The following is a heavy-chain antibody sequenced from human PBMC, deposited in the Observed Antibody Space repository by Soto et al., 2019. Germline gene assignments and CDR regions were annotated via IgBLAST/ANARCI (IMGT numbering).Heavy chain of an antibody. Sequence: QVQLVQSGGEVQKPGASVKVSCKASGYTFTDYGISWLRQAPGQGPEWMAWISTYNGDTKSAQKGQGRVTMTTDTSTTTASMELRRLRFDDTAVYYCARDNEGGYSAASPFDSWGQGTLVTVSS. CDR3: ARDNEGGYSAASPFDS. CDR2: ISTYNGDT. CDR1: GYTFTDYG. J-gene: IGHJ4*02. D-gene: IGHD5-18*01. V-gene: IGHV1-18*01.